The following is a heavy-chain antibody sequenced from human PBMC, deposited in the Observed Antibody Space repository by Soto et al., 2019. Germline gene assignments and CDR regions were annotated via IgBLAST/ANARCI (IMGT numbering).Heavy chain of an antibody. J-gene: IGHJ4*02. D-gene: IGHD6-13*01. CDR3: AAQNSSSWYGYFDY. CDR1: AYSISSDYY. CDR2: LFHTGST. V-gene: IGHV4-38-2*01. Sequence: SETLSLTCAVSAYSISSDYYWGWIRQPPGKGLEWIGSLFHTGSTYYNPSLKSRVTISVDTSKNQFSLNLTSVTAADTAVYYCAAQNSSSWYGYFDYWGQGXLVTVYS.